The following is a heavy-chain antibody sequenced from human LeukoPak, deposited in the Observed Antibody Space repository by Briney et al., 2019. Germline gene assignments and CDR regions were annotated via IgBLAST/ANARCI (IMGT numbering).Heavy chain of an antibody. J-gene: IGHJ4*02. CDR2: INHSGST. V-gene: IGHV4-34*01. D-gene: IGHD3-22*01. Sequence: SETLSLTCAVYGGSFSGYYWSWIRQPPGKGLEWIGEINHSGSTNYNPSLKSRVTISVDTSKNQFSLKLSSVTAADTAVYYCARWFPVNWGQGILVTVST. CDR3: ARWFPVN. CDR1: GGSFSGYY.